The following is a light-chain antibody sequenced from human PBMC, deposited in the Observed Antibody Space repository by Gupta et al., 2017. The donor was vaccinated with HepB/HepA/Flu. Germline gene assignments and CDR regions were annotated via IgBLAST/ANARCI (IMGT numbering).Light chain of an antibody. Sequence: DIAMTQSPSTLSVSPGERATLSCRASQSVSSNLAWYQQKPGQAPRLLIYGASTRATGIPARFSGSGSVTEFTLTISSRQSEDFAVYYCQHYNNWPPSTFGQGTKVDIK. CDR3: QHYNNWPPST. CDR2: GAS. CDR1: QSVSSN. J-gene: IGKJ1*01. V-gene: IGKV3-15*01.